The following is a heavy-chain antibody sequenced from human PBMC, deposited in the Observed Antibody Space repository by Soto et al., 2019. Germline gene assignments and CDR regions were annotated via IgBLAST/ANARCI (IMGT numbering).Heavy chain of an antibody. V-gene: IGHV1-69*12. CDR1: GGTFSSYA. D-gene: IGHD6-19*01. J-gene: IGHJ2*01. CDR2: IIPIFGTA. CDR3: AREDPKPRIAVADSHWYFDL. Sequence: QVQLVQSGAEVKKPGSSVKVSCKASGGTFSSYAISWVRQAPGQGLEWMGGIIPIFGTANYAQKFQGRVTITADESTSTAYMELSSLRSEDTAVYYCAREDPKPRIAVADSHWYFDLWGRGTLVTVSS.